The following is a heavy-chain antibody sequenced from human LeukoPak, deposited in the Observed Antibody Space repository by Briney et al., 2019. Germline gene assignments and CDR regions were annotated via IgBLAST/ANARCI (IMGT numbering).Heavy chain of an antibody. J-gene: IGHJ4*02. D-gene: IGHD3-22*01. Sequence: ASVKVSCKASGYTFTDYYMHWVRQAPGQGLEWMGWITPNSGATKYAQKFRGRVSMTRDTSINTAYMELSRLRSDDTAIYYCARVSRFYYDSSGDFDYWGQGALVTVSS. V-gene: IGHV1-2*02. CDR2: ITPNSGAT. CDR1: GYTFTDYY. CDR3: ARVSRFYYDSSGDFDY.